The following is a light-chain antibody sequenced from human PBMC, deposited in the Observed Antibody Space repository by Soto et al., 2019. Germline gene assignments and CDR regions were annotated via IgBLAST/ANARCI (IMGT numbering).Light chain of an antibody. CDR1: QSVGTY. J-gene: IGKJ3*01. CDR2: DAS. CDR3: QQRSNWPGT. Sequence: EIVLTQSPATLSLSPGERAILSCRASQSVGTYLAWYQQKPGQAPRLLIYDASNSATGIPARFGGSGSVTDFTLTINSLEPEDVAVYCCQQRSNWPGTCGPGTKVD. V-gene: IGKV3-11*01.